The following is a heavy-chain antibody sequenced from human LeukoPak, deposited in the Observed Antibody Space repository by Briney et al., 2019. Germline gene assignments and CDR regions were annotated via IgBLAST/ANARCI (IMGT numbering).Heavy chain of an antibody. CDR3: ARHGGLYSSGWYGVDY. CDR2: IWCDDSNK. D-gene: IGHD6-19*01. CDR1: GFTFSSYG. V-gene: IGHV3-33*01. J-gene: IGHJ4*02. Sequence: GRSLRLSCAASGFTFSSYGMHWVRQAPGKGLEWVPGIWCDDSNKYYADSVKGRFTISRDNSKNTLYLQMNSLRAEDTAVYYGARHGGLYSSGWYGVDYWGQGTLVTVSS.